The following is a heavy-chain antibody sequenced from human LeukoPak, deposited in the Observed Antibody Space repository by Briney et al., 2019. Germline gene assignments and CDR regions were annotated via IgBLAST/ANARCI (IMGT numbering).Heavy chain of an antibody. CDR3: ARDGRMVAPNPDY. CDR1: GGSISSSSYY. J-gene: IGHJ4*02. Sequence: QASETLSLTCTVSGGSISSSSYYWGWLRQPPGKGLEWIGYIYYSGSTYYNPSLKSRVTISVDTSKNQFSLKLSSVTAADTAVYYCARDGRMVAPNPDYWGQGTLVTVSS. D-gene: IGHD2-15*01. V-gene: IGHV4-31*03. CDR2: IYYSGST.